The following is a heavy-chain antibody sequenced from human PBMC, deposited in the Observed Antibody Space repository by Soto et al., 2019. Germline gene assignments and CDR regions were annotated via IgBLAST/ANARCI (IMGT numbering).Heavy chain of an antibody. CDR3: ARYRAGY. Sequence: SVKVSCKASGCNFSSYAISSVRQAPGQGLEWMGGINPIIGTANYSQKFQGRFTITRDTSASTAYMELSSLRSEDTAVYYCARYRAGYWGQGTLVSVSS. CDR1: GCNFSSYA. V-gene: IGHV1-69*05. J-gene: IGHJ4*02. CDR2: INPIIGTA. D-gene: IGHD3-10*01.